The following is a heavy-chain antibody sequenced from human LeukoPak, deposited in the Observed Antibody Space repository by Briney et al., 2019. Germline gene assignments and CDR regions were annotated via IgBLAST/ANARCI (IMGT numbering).Heavy chain of an antibody. J-gene: IGHJ4*02. Sequence: GGSLRLSCAASGFTFSSYSMNWVRQAPGKGLEWVSSISSSSSYIYYADSVRGRFTISRDNAKNSLYLQMNSLRAEDTAVYYCARDCSGGSCYFAFDYWGQGTLVTVSS. V-gene: IGHV3-21*01. CDR3: ARDCSGGSCYFAFDY. D-gene: IGHD2-15*01. CDR1: GFTFSSYS. CDR2: ISSSSSYI.